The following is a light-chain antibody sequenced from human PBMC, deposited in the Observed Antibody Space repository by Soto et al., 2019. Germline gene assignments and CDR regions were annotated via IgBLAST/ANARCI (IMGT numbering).Light chain of an antibody. J-gene: IGKJ3*01. CDR2: AAS. V-gene: IGKV1-12*01. Sequence: DIQMTQSPSSVSASVGDRVTITCRASHGVSSWLAWYQQKPGKAPKLLIYAASSLQSGVPSRFSGSGSGADFNLAISSLQPEDFATYSGQQANGFPFTFGPGTKVDIK. CDR1: HGVSSW. CDR3: QQANGFPFT.